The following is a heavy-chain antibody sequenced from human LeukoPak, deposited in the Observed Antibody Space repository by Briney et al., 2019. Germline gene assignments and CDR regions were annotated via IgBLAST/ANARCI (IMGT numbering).Heavy chain of an antibody. V-gene: IGHV1-2*02. CDR1: GYTFTGYY. CDR3: ARAGYCDGTRCYGWFDP. Sequence: ASVKVSCKASGYTFTGYYMHWVRQAPGQGLEWMGWINPNSGGTNYAQKFQGRVTMTSDTSISTAYMELSRLRFDGTAVYYCARAGYCDGTRCYGWFDPWGQGTLVTVSS. CDR2: INPNSGGT. D-gene: IGHD2-2*01. J-gene: IGHJ5*02.